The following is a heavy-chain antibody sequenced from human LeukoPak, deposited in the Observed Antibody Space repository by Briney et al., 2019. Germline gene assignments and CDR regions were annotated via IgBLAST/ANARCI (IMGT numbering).Heavy chain of an antibody. CDR2: IYYSGST. CDR1: GGSISSYY. D-gene: IGHD6-13*01. J-gene: IGHJ6*02. V-gene: IGHV4-59*12. Sequence: SETLSLTCTVSGGSISSYYWSWIRQPPGKGLEWIGYIYYSGSTNYNPSLKSRVTISVDTSKNQFSLKLSSVTAADTAVYYCASSYSSSWYRGGMDVWGQGTTVTVSS. CDR3: ASSYSSSWYRGGMDV.